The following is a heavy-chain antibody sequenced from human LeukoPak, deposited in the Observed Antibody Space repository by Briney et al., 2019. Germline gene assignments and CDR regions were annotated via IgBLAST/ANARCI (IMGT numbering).Heavy chain of an antibody. J-gene: IGHJ3*02. D-gene: IGHD2-8*01. CDR3: ARGNGHASDI. Sequence: GGSLRLSCAASGFTFSSYWMHRVRQPPGKELVWVSRITSDGSSTSYADSVKGRFTISRDNAKNTLYLQMNSLRAEDRAVYYCARGNGHASDIWGQGTMVTVSS. CDR1: GFTFSSYW. V-gene: IGHV3-74*01. CDR2: ITSDGSST.